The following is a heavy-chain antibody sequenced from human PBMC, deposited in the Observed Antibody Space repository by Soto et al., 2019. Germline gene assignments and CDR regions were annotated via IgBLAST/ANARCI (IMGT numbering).Heavy chain of an antibody. V-gene: IGHV3-53*01. CDR3: VRVVAAAGT. J-gene: IGHJ5*02. CDR1: GFTVSTNY. D-gene: IGHD6-13*01. Sequence: PGGSLRLSCAASGFTVSTNYMGWVRQAPGKGLEWVSLINTGNSSFYADSVKGRFTISRDSSKNTLYLQMNSLRVEDTALYYCVRVVAAAGTWGQGALVNVSS. CDR2: INTGNSS.